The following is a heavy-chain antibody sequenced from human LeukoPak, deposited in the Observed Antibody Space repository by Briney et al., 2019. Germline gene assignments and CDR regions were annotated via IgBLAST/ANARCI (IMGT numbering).Heavy chain of an antibody. Sequence: GGSLRLSCAASGFTFSSYSMNWVRQAPGKGLEWVSSISSSSSYIYYADSVKGRFTISRDNAQNTLYLQMNSLRAEDTAVYYCARALAVAVWVGGLVDGGQGTLVTVSS. CDR1: GFTFSSYS. CDR3: ARALAVAVWVGGLVD. J-gene: IGHJ4*02. V-gene: IGHV3-21*01. CDR2: ISSSSSYI. D-gene: IGHD6-19*01.